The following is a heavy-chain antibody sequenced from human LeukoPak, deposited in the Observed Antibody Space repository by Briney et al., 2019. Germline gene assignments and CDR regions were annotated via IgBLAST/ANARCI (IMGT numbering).Heavy chain of an antibody. D-gene: IGHD3-16*01. CDR1: GGSFSGYY. J-gene: IGHJ5*02. Sequence: SETLSLTCAVYGGSFSGYYWSWIRQPPGKGLEWIGEINHSGSTNYNPSLKSRVTISVDTSKNQFSLKLSSVTAADTAVYYCARLRGYWGRNWFDPWGQGTLVTVSS. CDR3: ARLRGYWGRNWFDP. CDR2: INHSGST. V-gene: IGHV4-34*01.